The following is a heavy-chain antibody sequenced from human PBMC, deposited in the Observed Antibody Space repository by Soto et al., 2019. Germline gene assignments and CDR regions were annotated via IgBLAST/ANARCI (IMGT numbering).Heavy chain of an antibody. CDR2: ISSGTSTI. V-gene: IGHV3-48*02. CDR3: AIDSHFGYGMDV. J-gene: IGHJ6*02. CDR1: GFTFSTYY. D-gene: IGHD3-16*01. Sequence: EVQLVESGGGLVQPGGSLRLSCAASGFTFSTYYMNWVRQAPGKGLEWVSYISSGTSTIYYADSVKGRFTISRDNAKNARYLEMNSRGDEDTAIYYCAIDSHFGYGMDVWGQGTTVTVSS.